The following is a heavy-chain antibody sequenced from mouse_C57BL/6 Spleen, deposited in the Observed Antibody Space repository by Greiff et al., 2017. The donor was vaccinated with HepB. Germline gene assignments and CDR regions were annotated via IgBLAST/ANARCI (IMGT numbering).Heavy chain of an antibody. V-gene: IGHV14-4*01. CDR2: IDPENGDT. Sequence: VQLQQSGAELVRPGASVKLSCTASGFNIKDDYMHWVKQRPEQGLEWIGWIDPENGDTEYASKFQGKATITADTSSNTAYLQLSSLTSEDTAVYYCTTDFDGYLFAYWGQGTLVTVSA. J-gene: IGHJ3*01. CDR3: TTDFDGYLFAY. CDR1: GFNIKDDY. D-gene: IGHD2-3*01.